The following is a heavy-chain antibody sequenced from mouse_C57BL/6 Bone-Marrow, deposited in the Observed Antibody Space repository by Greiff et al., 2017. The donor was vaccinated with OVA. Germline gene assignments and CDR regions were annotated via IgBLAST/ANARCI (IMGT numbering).Heavy chain of an antibody. Sequence: VQLQQSGAELVKPGASVKLSCKASGYTFTSYWMHWVKQRPGQGLEWIGMIYPNSGSTNYNAKFKSKATLTVDKSSSTHYMQLISLTSECSAVYYCARGRLRRRYYFDDWGQGTTRTVSS. CDR2: IYPNSGST. CDR1: GYTFTSYW. V-gene: IGHV1-64*01. CDR3: ARGRLRRRYYFDD. D-gene: IGHD2-4*01. J-gene: IGHJ2*01.